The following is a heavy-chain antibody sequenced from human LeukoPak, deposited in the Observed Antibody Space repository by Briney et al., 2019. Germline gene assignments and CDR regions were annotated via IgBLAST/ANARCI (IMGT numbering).Heavy chain of an antibody. V-gene: IGHV4-34*01. CDR3: ARIPPRSYCSGGSCYRNAFDI. CDR1: GGSFSGYY. Sequence: SETLSLTCAVYGGSFSGYYWSWIRQPPGKGLEWIGEINHSGSTNYNLSLKSRVTISVDTSKNQFSLKLSSVTAADTAVYYCARIPPRSYCSGGSCYRNAFDIWGQGTMVTVSS. CDR2: INHSGST. D-gene: IGHD2-15*01. J-gene: IGHJ3*02.